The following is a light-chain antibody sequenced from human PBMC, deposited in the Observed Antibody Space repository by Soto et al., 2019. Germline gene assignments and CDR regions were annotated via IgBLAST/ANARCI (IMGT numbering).Light chain of an antibody. J-gene: IGLJ2*01. Sequence: QSVLTQPPSASGSPGQSVTISCTGTSSDVGGYNYVSWYQQHPGKAPKLMIYEVSKRPSGVPDRFSGSKSGNTASLTVSGLQAEDEADYYCSSYAGSTNVVFGGGTKDTVL. CDR3: SSYAGSTNVV. CDR1: SSDVGGYNY. V-gene: IGLV2-8*01. CDR2: EVS.